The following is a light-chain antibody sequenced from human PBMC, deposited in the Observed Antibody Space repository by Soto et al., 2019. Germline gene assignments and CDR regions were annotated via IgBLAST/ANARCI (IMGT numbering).Light chain of an antibody. CDR3: QQYGSSPGT. Sequence: EIVLTQSPGTLSLSPGERATLSCRASQSVSSSYLAWYQQKPGQAPRLLIYGASSRATGIPDRFSGSGSGTDFTLTISRLEPEDFAVYYCQQYGSSPGTFGQATNVDIK. J-gene: IGKJ1*01. V-gene: IGKV3-20*01. CDR2: GAS. CDR1: QSVSSSY.